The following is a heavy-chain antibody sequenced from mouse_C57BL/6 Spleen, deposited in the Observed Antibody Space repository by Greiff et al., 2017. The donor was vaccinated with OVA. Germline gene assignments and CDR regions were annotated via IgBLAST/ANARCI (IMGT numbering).Heavy chain of an antibody. CDR3: AIYYGNPFDY. CDR1: GYAFSSSW. V-gene: IGHV1-82*01. D-gene: IGHD2-1*01. J-gene: IGHJ2*01. Sequence: QVQLQQSGPELVKPGASVKISCQASGYAFSSSWINWVAQRPGTGLEWIGRIYPGDGDTNYNGKFKGKATLAADKSSSTAYMQLSSLTSEDSAVYFCAIYYGNPFDYWGQGTTLTVSS. CDR2: IYPGDGDT.